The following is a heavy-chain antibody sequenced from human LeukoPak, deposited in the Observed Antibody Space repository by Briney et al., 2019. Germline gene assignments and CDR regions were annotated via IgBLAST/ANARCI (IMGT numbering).Heavy chain of an antibody. CDR1: GGSISSYY. CDR2: IYYSGST. V-gene: IGHV4-59*01. CDR3: ARYVVPAALIDY. D-gene: IGHD2-2*01. J-gene: IGHJ4*02. Sequence: PSETLSLTCTASGGSISSYYWSWIRQPPGKGLEWIGYIYYSGSTNYNPSLKSRVTISVDTSKNQFSLKLSSVTAADTAVYYRARYVVPAALIDYWGQGTLVTVSS.